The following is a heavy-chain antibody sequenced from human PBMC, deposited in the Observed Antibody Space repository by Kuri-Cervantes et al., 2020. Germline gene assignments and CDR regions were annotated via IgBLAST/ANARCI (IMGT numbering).Heavy chain of an antibody. Sequence: GGSLRLSCAASGFIFSNSWMGWARLGPGKGLEWVAKINEDGSEKYYVDSAKGRFIISRDNAKNSLYLQMRSLRAEDTAVYYCARYYYYGSGSYPSWFDPRGQGSLVTVSS. CDR1: GFIFSNSW. CDR2: INEDGSEK. V-gene: IGHV3-7*02. J-gene: IGHJ5*02. D-gene: IGHD3-10*01. CDR3: ARYYYYGSGSYPSWFDP.